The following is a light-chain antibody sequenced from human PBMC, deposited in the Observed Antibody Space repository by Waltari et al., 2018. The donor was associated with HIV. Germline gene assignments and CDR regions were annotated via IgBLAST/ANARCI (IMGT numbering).Light chain of an antibody. CDR1: SSDDGGFNF. Sequence: QYALTQPRPVSGSPGQSVTISCTGTSSDDGGFNFVTVSQQYTGRAPKRLIYDVIKRPSVVPDRFSGSKSVSTASLSSSGVHAEDEADYYCCSYAGRNAMVFGGGTTLTVL. J-gene: IGLJ2*01. CDR2: DVI. V-gene: IGLV2-11*01. CDR3: CSYAGRNAMV.